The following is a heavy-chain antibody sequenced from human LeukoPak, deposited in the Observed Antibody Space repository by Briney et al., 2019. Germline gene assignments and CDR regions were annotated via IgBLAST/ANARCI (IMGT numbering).Heavy chain of an antibody. CDR1: GYTFTGYY. CDR2: INTNSGGT. CDR3: AREDLWFGELGVDY. J-gene: IGHJ4*02. D-gene: IGHD3-10*01. V-gene: IGHV1-2*02. Sequence: ASVKVSCKASGYTFTGYYMHWVRQAPGQGLEWMGWINTNSGGTNYAQKFQGRVTMTRDTSISTAYMELSRLRSDDTAVYYCAREDLWFGELGVDYWGQGTLVTVSS.